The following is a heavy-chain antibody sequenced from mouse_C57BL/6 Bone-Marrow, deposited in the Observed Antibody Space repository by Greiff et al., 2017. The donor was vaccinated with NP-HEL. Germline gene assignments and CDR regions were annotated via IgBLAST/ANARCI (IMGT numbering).Heavy chain of an antibody. V-gene: IGHV1-18*01. J-gene: IGHJ4*01. D-gene: IGHD2-12*01. CDR2: INPNNGGT. CDR1: GYTFTDYN. Sequence: VQLQQSGPELVKPGASVKIPCKASGYTFTDYNMDWVKQSHGKSLEWIGDINPNNGGTIYNQKFKGKATLTVDKSCSTDYMGRRSLTSEDTAVDYGARAPPLVTRRREDAMDYWGQGTSVTVSS. CDR3: ARAPPLVTRRREDAMDY.